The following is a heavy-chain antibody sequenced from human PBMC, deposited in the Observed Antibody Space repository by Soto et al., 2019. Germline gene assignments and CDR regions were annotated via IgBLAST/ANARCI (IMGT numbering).Heavy chain of an antibody. J-gene: IGHJ4*02. Sequence: SVKVSCKASGGTFSSYAISWVRQAPGQGLEWMGGIIPIFGTANYAQKFQGRVTITADESTSTAYMELSSLRSEDTAVYYCAAGAGYSSSWYSVYWGQGAMVPVYS. V-gene: IGHV1-69*13. CDR3: AAGAGYSSSWYSVY. CDR2: IIPIFGTA. D-gene: IGHD6-13*01. CDR1: GGTFSSYA.